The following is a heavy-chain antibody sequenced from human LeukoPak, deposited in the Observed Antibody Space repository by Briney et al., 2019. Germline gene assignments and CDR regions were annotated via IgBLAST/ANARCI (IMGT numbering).Heavy chain of an antibody. CDR2: TSNQGNNI. CDR3: VRDRYSGNYRQAGTFAY. V-gene: IGHV3-30*03. J-gene: IGHJ4*02. Sequence: GGSLRLSCAASGFTFSSFGMHWVRQAPGKGLEWVALTSNQGNNIDYVNSVRGRFTISGDNSKSTLYLQMNSLRPEDTAIYYCVRDRYSGNYRQAGTFAYWGQGTLVTVSS. D-gene: IGHD1-26*01. CDR1: GFTFSSFG.